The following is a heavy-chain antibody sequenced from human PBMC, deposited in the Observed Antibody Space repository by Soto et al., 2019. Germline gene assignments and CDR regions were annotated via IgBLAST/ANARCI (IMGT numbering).Heavy chain of an antibody. Sequence: QVQLVQSGADVKKPGSSVKVSCKASGGTFSSYAISWVRQAPGQGLEWMGGIIPIYGTANYAQKFQGRVTITADESTSTAYMELSSLRSEDTAVYYCASSVLAYCGGDCYSAQAFDYWGQGTLVTVS. CDR3: ASSVLAYCGGDCYSAQAFDY. D-gene: IGHD2-21*02. J-gene: IGHJ4*02. V-gene: IGHV1-69*01. CDR1: GGTFSSYA. CDR2: IIPIYGTA.